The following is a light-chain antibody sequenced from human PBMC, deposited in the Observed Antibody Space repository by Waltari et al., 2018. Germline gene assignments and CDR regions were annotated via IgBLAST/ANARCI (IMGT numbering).Light chain of an antibody. J-gene: IGKJ1*01. V-gene: IGKV3-20*01. CDR1: QSVSSSY. CDR3: QQYGSSPPVWT. CDR2: GAS. Sequence: EIVLTQSPGTLSLSPGERATLSCRASQSVSSSYLAWYQQKPGQAPRLLIYGASSRATGIPDRFRGSGSGTDFTLTISRLEPEDGAVDYGQQYGSSPPVWTFGQGTKVEIK.